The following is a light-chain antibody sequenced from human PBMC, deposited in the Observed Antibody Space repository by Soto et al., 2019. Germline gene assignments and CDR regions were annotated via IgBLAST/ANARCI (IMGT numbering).Light chain of an antibody. V-gene: IGKV1-12*01. J-gene: IGKJ5*01. CDR1: EDINSL. CDR3: QQADSFPIT. CDR2: AAF. Sequence: DIQMTQSPSSVSASVGARVTISCRANEDINSLLAWYQQKPGNAPKLLIYAAFSLQSGVPSRFSGYGSGTDFTLSISSLQPEDFATYYCQQADSFPITFGHGTRLEIK.